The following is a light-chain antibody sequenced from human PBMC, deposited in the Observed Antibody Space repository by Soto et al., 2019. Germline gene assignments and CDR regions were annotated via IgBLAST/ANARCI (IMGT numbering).Light chain of an antibody. J-gene: IGKJ1*01. CDR1: QSVSSN. CDR2: GAS. V-gene: IGKV3-15*01. Sequence: EVLMTQSPAALSVSPGERATLSCRASQSVSSNLAWYQQKPGQAPRLLIYGASTRATGIPARFSGSGSGTEFTLTISSLQSEDFAVYYCQQYNNWWRFGQGTKV. CDR3: QQYNNWWR.